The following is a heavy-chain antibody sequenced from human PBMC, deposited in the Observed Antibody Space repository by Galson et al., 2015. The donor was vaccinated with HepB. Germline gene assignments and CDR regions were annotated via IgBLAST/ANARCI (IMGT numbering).Heavy chain of an antibody. CDR1: GFTFGDYA. Sequence: SLRLSCAASGFTFGDYAMSWFRQAPGKGLEWVGFIRSKAYGGTTEYAASVKGRFTISRDDSKSIAYLQMNSLKTEDTAVYYCTRSVDTAMVKDDYWGQGTLVTVSS. D-gene: IGHD5-18*01. CDR2: IRSKAYGGTT. V-gene: IGHV3-49*03. J-gene: IGHJ4*02. CDR3: TRSVDTAMVKDDY.